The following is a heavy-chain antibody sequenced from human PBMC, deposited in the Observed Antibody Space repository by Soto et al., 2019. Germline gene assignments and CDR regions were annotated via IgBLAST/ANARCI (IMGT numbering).Heavy chain of an antibody. CDR2: IDPSAAYT. J-gene: IGHJ6*02. Sequence: GESLKISCNASGYSFTSYWISWVRQMPGKGLEWRGRIDPSAAYTNYSPSFQGHVTISADKSISTAYLQWSSLKASDTAMYYCAREVPAAQLWFGESTHGMDVWGQGTTVTVSS. V-gene: IGHV5-10-1*01. D-gene: IGHD3-10*01. CDR1: GYSFTSYW. CDR3: AREVPAAQLWFGESTHGMDV.